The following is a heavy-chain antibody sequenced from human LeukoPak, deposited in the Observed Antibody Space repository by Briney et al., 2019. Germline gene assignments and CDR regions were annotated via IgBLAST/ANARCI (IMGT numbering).Heavy chain of an antibody. Sequence: SETLSLTCTVSGGSISSYYWSWIRQPPGKGLEWIGYIYYSGSTNYNPSLKSRVTISVDTSKNQFSLKLSSVTAADTAVYYCARHDHSRQAFDIWGQGTMVTVSS. D-gene: IGHD2-21*01. J-gene: IGHJ3*02. CDR3: ARHDHSRQAFDI. CDR2: IYYSGST. V-gene: IGHV4-59*08. CDR1: GGSISSYY.